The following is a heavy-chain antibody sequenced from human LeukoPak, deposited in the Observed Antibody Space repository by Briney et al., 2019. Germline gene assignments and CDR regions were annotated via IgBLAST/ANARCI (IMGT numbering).Heavy chain of an antibody. Sequence: PGGSLRLSCAASGFTFSSYWMSWVRQAPGKGLEWVANIKQDGSEKYYVDPVKGRFTISRDNAKNSLYLQMNSLRAEDTAVYYCARDWGDSSSWNYFDYWGQGTLVTVSS. CDR1: GFTFSSYW. J-gene: IGHJ4*02. CDR2: IKQDGSEK. V-gene: IGHV3-7*01. CDR3: ARDWGDSSSWNYFDY. D-gene: IGHD6-13*01.